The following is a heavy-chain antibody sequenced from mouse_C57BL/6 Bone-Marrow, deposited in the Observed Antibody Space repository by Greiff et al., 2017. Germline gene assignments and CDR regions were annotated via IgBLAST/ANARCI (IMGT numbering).Heavy chain of an antibody. CDR1: GFNIKDDY. D-gene: IGHD4-1*01. V-gene: IGHV14-4*01. CDR3: TLNWVYWYFDV. Sequence: EVQLQQSGAELVRPGDSVKLSCTASGFNIKDDYMHWVHQRPEQGLEWIGWIDPENGAPEYASKFQGKATITADTSSNTADLQLSSRTSEDTAVYYCTLNWVYWYFDVWGTGTTVTVSS. CDR2: IDPENGAP. J-gene: IGHJ1*03.